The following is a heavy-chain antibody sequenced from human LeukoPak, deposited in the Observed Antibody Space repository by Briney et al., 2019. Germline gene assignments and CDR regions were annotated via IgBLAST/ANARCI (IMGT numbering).Heavy chain of an antibody. J-gene: IGHJ4*02. D-gene: IGHD3-3*01. CDR1: GGSISSGNYY. CDR3: ARDLGDYWSGFRSYFFDY. Sequence: SETLSLTCTVSGGSISSGNYYWGWLRQPPGKGLEWIGSISHSGSTYYNASLKSRVRISVDTSKNQLSLKLSSVTAADTAVYYCARDLGDYWSGFRSYFFDYWGQGTLVTVSS. V-gene: IGHV4-39*07. CDR2: ISHSGST.